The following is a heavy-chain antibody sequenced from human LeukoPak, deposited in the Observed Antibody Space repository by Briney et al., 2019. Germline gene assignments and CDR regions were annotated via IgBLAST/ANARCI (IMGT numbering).Heavy chain of an antibody. CDR3: ASLNDYVWGSYRQTGRFDY. J-gene: IGHJ4*02. V-gene: IGHV1-2*02. CDR2: INPNSGGT. Sequence: VASVKVSCKASGYTFTGYYMHWVRQAPGQGLEWMGWINPNSGGTNYAQKFQGRVTITADKSTSTAYMELSSLRSEDTAVYYCASLNDYVWGSYRQTGRFDYWGQGTLVTVSS. CDR1: GYTFTGYY. D-gene: IGHD3-16*02.